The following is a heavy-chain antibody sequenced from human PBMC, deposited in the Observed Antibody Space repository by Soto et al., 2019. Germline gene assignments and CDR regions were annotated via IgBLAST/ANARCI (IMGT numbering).Heavy chain of an antibody. J-gene: IGHJ4*02. CDR2: IKDGGYT. D-gene: IGHD5-12*01. CDR3: ARGQEGVVATH. CDR1: GGSLSGYY. Sequence: QVQLKQWGAGLLKTSDTLSLNCAVNGGSLSGYYWSWIRQPPGKGLEWIGEIKDGGYTNYSPSLKSRATISSDRSNNHFSLRLNSVTAADTGVYYCARGQEGVVATHWDQGALVTVSS. V-gene: IGHV4-34*01.